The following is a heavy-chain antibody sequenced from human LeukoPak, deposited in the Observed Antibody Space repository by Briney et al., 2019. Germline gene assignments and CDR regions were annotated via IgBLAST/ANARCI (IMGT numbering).Heavy chain of an antibody. CDR2: IYYSGST. D-gene: IGHD6-6*01. CDR1: GGSISSYY. J-gene: IGHJ4*02. Sequence: SETLSLTCTVSGGSISSYYWSWIRQPPGKGLEWIGYIYYSGSTNYNASLTNRVTISVDTSKNQFSLRLSSVTVADTAVYYCARHFAYSSSSYFDYWGQGNLVTVSS. V-gene: IGHV4-59*08. CDR3: ARHFAYSSSSYFDY.